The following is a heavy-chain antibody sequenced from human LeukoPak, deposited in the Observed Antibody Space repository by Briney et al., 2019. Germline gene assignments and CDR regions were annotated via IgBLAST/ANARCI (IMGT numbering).Heavy chain of an antibody. Sequence: SETLSLTCTVSGGSISTYYWSWIRQPAGKGLEWIGRIYSSGSTNYNPSLKNRVIMSVDTSKNQFSLKPTSVTAADTAVYYCARGPFQGDVWGQGTTVTVSS. V-gene: IGHV4-4*07. CDR1: GGSISTYY. CDR3: ARGPFQGDV. J-gene: IGHJ6*02. CDR2: IYSSGST. D-gene: IGHD2-21*01.